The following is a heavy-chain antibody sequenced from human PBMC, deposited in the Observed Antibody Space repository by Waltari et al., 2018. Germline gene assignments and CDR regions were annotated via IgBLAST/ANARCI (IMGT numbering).Heavy chain of an antibody. D-gene: IGHD6-13*01. CDR2: IYHIGRA. J-gene: IGHJ4*02. V-gene: IGHV4-4*02. CDR1: GGSISSSNW. Sequence: QVQLQESGPGLVKPSGTLSLTCAVSGGSISSSNWWSWVRQPPGKVLDWIGEIYHIGRANSNPSLKSRVTISVDKSKNQFSLKLSSVTAADTAVYYCARAYSSSWYPAFGYWGQGTLVTVSS. CDR3: ARAYSSSWYPAFGY.